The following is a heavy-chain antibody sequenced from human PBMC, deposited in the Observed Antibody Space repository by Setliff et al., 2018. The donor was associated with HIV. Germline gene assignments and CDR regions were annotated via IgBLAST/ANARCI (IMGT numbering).Heavy chain of an antibody. CDR1: GFTFSGSP. CDR3: TRPQYIYDNSDSDN. CDR2: IKTEAEGYAT. D-gene: IGHD3-22*01. V-gene: IGHV3-73*01. J-gene: IGHJ4*02. Sequence: PGGSLRLSCGASGFTFSGSPMHWVRQASGKGLEWVGRIKTEAEGYATAYAASVKGRFTISRDDSKNTAYLQMNSLKTEDMAIYYCTRPQYIYDNSDSDNWGQGALVTVSS.